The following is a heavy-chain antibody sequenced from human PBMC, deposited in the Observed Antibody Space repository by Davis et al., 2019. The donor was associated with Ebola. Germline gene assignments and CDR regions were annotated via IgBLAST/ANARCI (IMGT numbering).Heavy chain of an antibody. CDR2: INHSGST. CDR3: ARGGDRGY. Sequence: PSETLSLTCTVSGGSISSYYWSWIRQPPGKGLEWIGEINHSGSTNYNPSLKSRVTISVDTSKNQFSLKLSSVTAADTAVYYCARGGDRGYWGQGTLVTVSS. V-gene: IGHV4-34*01. CDR1: GGSISSYY. D-gene: IGHD1-14*01. J-gene: IGHJ4*02.